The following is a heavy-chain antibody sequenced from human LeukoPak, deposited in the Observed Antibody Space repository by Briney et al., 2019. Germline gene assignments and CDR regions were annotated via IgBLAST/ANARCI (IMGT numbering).Heavy chain of an antibody. CDR3: VIGVGWQPDY. J-gene: IGHJ4*02. V-gene: IGHV4-59*02. D-gene: IGHD2-15*01. CDR2: IYKIGTT. CDR1: GDSVTGYF. Sequence: SETLSLTCTVFGDSVTGYFLNWARQPPGKGLEWIGHIYKIGTTNYNPSLKSRLTISADTSKNQFSLQLRSVTAADTAVYCCVIGVGWQPDYWGQGALVTVSS.